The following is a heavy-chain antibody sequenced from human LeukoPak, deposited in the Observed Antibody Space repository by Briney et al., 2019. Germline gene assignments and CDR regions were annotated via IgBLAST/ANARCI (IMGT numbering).Heavy chain of an antibody. CDR3: ARGLDRGYTGNFDY. J-gene: IGHJ4*02. Sequence: SETLSLTCTVSADSISTNAYYWGWIRQPPGKGVEWIGSISYTGSTYYGPSLRSRVTISVDTSKNQFSLKLSSVTAADTALYYCARGLDRGYTGNFDYWGQGTLVTVSS. D-gene: IGHD5-12*01. CDR1: ADSISTNAYY. V-gene: IGHV4-39*07. CDR2: ISYTGST.